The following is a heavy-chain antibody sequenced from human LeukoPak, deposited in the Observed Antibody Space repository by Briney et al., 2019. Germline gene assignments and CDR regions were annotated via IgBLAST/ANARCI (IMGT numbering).Heavy chain of an antibody. D-gene: IGHD6-13*01. V-gene: IGHV4-61*02. CDR1: GGSISSGSYY. CDR3: AREGMSSSWHQRRDKYFQH. J-gene: IGHJ1*01. Sequence: SETLSLTCTVSGGSISSGSYYWSWIRQPAGKGLEWIGRIYTSGSTNYNPSLKSRVTISVDTSKNQFSLKLSSVTAADTAVYYCAREGMSSSWHQRRDKYFQHCGQGTLVTVSS. CDR2: IYTSGST.